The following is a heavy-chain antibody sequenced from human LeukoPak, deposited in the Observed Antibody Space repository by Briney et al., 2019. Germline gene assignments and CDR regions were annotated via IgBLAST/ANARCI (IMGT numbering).Heavy chain of an antibody. CDR1: GFTFSSYG. CDR2: IRYDGSNK. D-gene: IGHD3-9*01. V-gene: IGHV3-30*02. Sequence: PGVSLRLSCAASGFTFSSYGMHWVRQAPGKGLEWVAFIRYDGSNKYYADSVKGRFTISRDNSKNTLYLQMNSLRAEDTAVYYCAKDPPYYDILTGYYEGDYRGQGTLVTVSS. CDR3: AKDPPYYDILTGYYEGDY. J-gene: IGHJ4*02.